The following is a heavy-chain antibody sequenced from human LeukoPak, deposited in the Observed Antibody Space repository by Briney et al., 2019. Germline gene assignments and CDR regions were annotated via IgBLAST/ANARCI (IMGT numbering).Heavy chain of an antibody. V-gene: IGHV3-23*01. CDR1: GFTFSSYA. D-gene: IGHD3-9*01. CDR3: TTQKLIYYDTLDP. CDR2: ISATGGST. J-gene: IGHJ5*02. Sequence: PGGSLRLSCAASGFTFSSYAMSWVRQAPGKGLESVSSISATGGSTYYAASVKGRFAISRDNSKNTVYLQMNSLKTEDTAVYYCTTQKLIYYDTLDPWGQGTLVTVSS.